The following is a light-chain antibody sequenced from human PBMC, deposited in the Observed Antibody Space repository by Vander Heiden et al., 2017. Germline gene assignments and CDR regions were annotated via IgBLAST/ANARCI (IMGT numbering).Light chain of an antibody. Sequence: DIVMTQSPDPLAVSLGERDTINCKSSQSVLYSSNNKNYLAWYQQKPGQPPKLLIYWASTRESGVPDRFSGSGSGTDFTLTISSRQAEDVAVYYCQQYESTPMYTFGQGTKLEIK. J-gene: IGKJ2*01. CDR1: QSVLYSSNNKNY. V-gene: IGKV4-1*01. CDR2: WAS. CDR3: QQYESTPMYT.